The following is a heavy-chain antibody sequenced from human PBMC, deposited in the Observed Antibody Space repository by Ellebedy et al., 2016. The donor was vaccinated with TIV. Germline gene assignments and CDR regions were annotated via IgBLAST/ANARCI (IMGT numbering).Heavy chain of an antibody. CDR1: GYVFSTYW. Sequence: GESLKISXQGSGYVFSTYWIGWVRQRPGKGLEWMGIIDPSDSHTTYSPAFQGQVTISADKSINTVYLQWSSLKASDTAMYYCARLVGRAATMTATNNWFDPWGQGTLVTVST. V-gene: IGHV5-51*01. CDR3: ARLVGRAATMTATNNWFDP. D-gene: IGHD5-24*01. CDR2: IDPSDSHT. J-gene: IGHJ5*02.